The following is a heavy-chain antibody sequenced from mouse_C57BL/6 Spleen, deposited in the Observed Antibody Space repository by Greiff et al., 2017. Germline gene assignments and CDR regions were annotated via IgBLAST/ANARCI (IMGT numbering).Heavy chain of an antibody. D-gene: IGHD2-1*01. CDR1: GYTFTSYW. J-gene: IGHJ4*01. V-gene: IGHV1-72*01. CDR2: IDPNSGGT. Sequence: QVQLQQPGAELVKPGASVKLSCKASGYTFTSYWMHWVKQRPGRGLEWIGRIDPNSGGTKYNEKFKSKATLTVDKPSSTAYMQLSSLTSEDFAVYYCAIGDSRLYYPYAMDYWGQGTSVTVSS. CDR3: AIGDSRLYYPYAMDY.